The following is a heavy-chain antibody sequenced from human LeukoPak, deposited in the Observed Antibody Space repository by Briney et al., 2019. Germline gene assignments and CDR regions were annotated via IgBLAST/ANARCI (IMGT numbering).Heavy chain of an antibody. D-gene: IGHD1-26*01. CDR2: INGSDDST. J-gene: IGHJ4*02. V-gene: IGHV3-23*01. CDR3: AKLIVGARSLFDF. CDR1: GFTISSTA. Sequence: LSLTCAASGFTISSTAMSRATKTTGNALDMISTINGSDDSTNYADSVKGRFTISRDKSKNTLYLQMSSLKADDTAMYYCAKLIVGARSLFDFRGQGILVTVSS.